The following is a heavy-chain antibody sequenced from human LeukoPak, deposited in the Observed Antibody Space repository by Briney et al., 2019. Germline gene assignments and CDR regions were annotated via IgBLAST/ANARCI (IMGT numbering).Heavy chain of an antibody. D-gene: IGHD3-22*01. Sequence: SVKVSCKASGGTFSSYAISWVRQAPGQGLEWMGGIIPIFGTANYAQKFQGRVTITADESTSTAYMELSSLRSEDTAVYYCARERSRYYDSSGYSGLVDAFDIWGQGTMVTVSS. J-gene: IGHJ3*02. V-gene: IGHV1-69*13. CDR2: IIPIFGTA. CDR3: ARERSRYYDSSGYSGLVDAFDI. CDR1: GGTFSSYA.